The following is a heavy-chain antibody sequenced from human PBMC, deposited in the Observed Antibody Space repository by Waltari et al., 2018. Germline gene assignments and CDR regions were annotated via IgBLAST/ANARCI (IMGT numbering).Heavy chain of an antibody. J-gene: IGHJ4*02. Sequence: EVQLVESGGGLIQPGGSLRLSCAVSGFSVPNNYLTWLRQAPGKGLEWGAVRYSGGGTYYTDSVKGRFTISRDNSNNTLDLQMTGLGADDTAVYFCARLKQLVYYFDSWGQGTQVTVSS. V-gene: IGHV3-53*01. CDR2: RYSGGGT. D-gene: IGHD1-1*01. CDR1: GFSVPNNY. CDR3: ARLKQLVYYFDS.